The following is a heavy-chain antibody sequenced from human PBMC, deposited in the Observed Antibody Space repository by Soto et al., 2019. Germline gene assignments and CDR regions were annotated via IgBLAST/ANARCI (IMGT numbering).Heavy chain of an antibody. D-gene: IGHD1-7*01. CDR2: IYYTGSS. CDR1: VDSMNWNNFY. Sequence: SETLSLTCTFSVDSMNWNNFYCAWIRQPPGKGLEWIGNIYYTGSSYFNPSLTGRVTMSVDMSKNQVSLKVKSVTAADTAVYFCALSGLEELRESDWFDTGGKGTLVSVS. V-gene: IGHV4-39*01. J-gene: IGHJ5*02. CDR3: ALSGLEELRESDWFDT.